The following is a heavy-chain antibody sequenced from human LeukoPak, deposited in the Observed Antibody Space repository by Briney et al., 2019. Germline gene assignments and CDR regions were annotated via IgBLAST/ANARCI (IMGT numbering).Heavy chain of an antibody. CDR3: AKVSSGYYYDSSGLDY. J-gene: IGHJ4*02. CDR1: GFTFSSYA. CDR2: ISGSGGST. V-gene: IGHV3-23*01. D-gene: IGHD3-22*01. Sequence: GGSLRLSCAASGFTFSSYAMSWVRQAPGKGLEWVSAISGSGGSTYYADSVKGRFTISRDNSKNTLYLQMNSLRAEDTAVYYCAKVSSGYYYDSSGLDYWGQGTLVTVSS.